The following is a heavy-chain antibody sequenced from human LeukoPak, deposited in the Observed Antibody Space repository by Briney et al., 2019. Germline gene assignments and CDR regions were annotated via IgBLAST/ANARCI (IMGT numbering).Heavy chain of an antibody. D-gene: IGHD2-15*01. CDR2: INTNTGNP. Sequence: ASVKVSCKASGYTFISYAMNWVRQAPGQGLEWMGWINTNTGNPTYAQGFTGRFVFSLDTSVSTAYLQISSLKAEDTAVYYCAREVYCSGGSCYTYDAFDIWGQGTMVTVSS. CDR3: AREVYCSGGSCYTYDAFDI. CDR1: GYTFISYA. J-gene: IGHJ3*02. V-gene: IGHV7-4-1*02.